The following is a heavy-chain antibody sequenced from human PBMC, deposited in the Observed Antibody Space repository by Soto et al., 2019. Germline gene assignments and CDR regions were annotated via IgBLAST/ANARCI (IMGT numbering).Heavy chain of an antibody. D-gene: IGHD2-15*01. CDR2: IQSGGPT. Sequence: GGSLRLSCAASGFTVSSKYMSWVRQAPGKGLEWVSLIQSGGPTYYADSVKGRFTISRDTSENTVHLQMDSLRAEDTAVYYCARDDVLCDGGRCYGVPLDVWGKGNTVTVS. J-gene: IGHJ6*03. V-gene: IGHV3-66*01. CDR3: ARDDVLCDGGRCYGVPLDV. CDR1: GFTVSSKY.